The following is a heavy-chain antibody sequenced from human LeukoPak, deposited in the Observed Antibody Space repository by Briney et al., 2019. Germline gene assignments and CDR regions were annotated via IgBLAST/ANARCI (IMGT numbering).Heavy chain of an antibody. J-gene: IGHJ3*01. CDR1: GYTLTNYY. D-gene: IGHD4-17*01. V-gene: IGHV1-46*01. Sequence: GASVKVSCKASGYTLTNYYIHWVRQAPGQGLECMGIINPSGGSTSYAQRFQGRVTMTRDTSISTVYMELSSLRSDDTAVYHCVREDGDYDNAFDFWGHGTMVTVSS. CDR3: VREDGDYDNAFDF. CDR2: INPSGGST.